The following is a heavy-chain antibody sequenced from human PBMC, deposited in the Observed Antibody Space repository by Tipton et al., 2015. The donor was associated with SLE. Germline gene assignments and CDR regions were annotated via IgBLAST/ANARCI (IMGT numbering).Heavy chain of an antibody. CDR2: LHYGGST. CDR3: ARHGIAVDGTGYLDY. V-gene: IGHV4-59*08. Sequence: LSLTCTLSGDSISSYHWSWIRQPPGRGLEWIGYLHYGGSTDYNPSLKSRVTISVDRTKNQVSLKLSSVTAADTALYYCARHGIAVDGTGYLDYWGQGTLVTVSS. CDR1: GDSISSYH. D-gene: IGHD6-19*01. J-gene: IGHJ4*02.